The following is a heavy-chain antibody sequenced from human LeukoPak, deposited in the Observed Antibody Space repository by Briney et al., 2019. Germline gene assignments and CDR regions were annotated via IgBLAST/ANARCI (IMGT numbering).Heavy chain of an antibody. Sequence: PGGSLRLSCAASGFTFSSYAMSWVRQAPGKGLEWVSGITGSGSSKYYADSVKGRFTISRDNAKNSLYLQMNSLRAEDTAVYYCAELGITMIGGVWGKGTTVTISS. CDR1: GFTFSSYA. CDR3: AELGITMIGGV. V-gene: IGHV3-23*01. CDR2: ITGSGSSK. D-gene: IGHD3-10*02. J-gene: IGHJ6*04.